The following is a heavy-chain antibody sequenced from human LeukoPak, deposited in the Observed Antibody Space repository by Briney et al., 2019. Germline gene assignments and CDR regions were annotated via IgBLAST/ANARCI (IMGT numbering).Heavy chain of an antibody. V-gene: IGHV3-33*01. CDR3: ARDGTGWLTEHYFDY. CDR2: IWYDGSNK. CDR1: GFTFSSYV. Sequence: SGGSLRLSCAASGFTFSSYVMHWVRQAPGKGLEWVAVIWYDGSNKYYADSVKGRFTISRDNSKNTLYLQMNSLRAEDTAVYYCARDGTGWLTEHYFDYWGQGTLVTVSS. D-gene: IGHD5-24*01. J-gene: IGHJ4*02.